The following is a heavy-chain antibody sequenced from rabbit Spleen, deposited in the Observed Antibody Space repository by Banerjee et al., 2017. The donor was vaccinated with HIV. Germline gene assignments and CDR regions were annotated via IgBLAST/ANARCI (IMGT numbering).Heavy chain of an antibody. CDR3: ARDTGSSFSSYGMDL. Sequence: QSLEESGGDLVKPGASLTLTCTASGFSFSSSDYMCWVRQAPGKGLEWISCIAGSSSDFTYSATWAKGRFPCSKTSSTTVTLQMTSLTVADTATYFCARDTGSSFSSYGMDLWGQGTLVTVS. D-gene: IGHD8-1*01. V-gene: IGHV1S40*01. CDR2: IAGSSSDFT. J-gene: IGHJ6*01. CDR1: GFSFSSSDY.